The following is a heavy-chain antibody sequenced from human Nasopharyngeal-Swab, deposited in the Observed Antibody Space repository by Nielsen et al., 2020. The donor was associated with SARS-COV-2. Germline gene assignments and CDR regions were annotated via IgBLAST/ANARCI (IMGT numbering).Heavy chain of an antibody. V-gene: IGHV4-34*01. Sequence: IRQPPGKGLEWIGEINHSGSTNYNLSLKSRVTISVDTSKNQFSLKLSSVTAADTAVYYCARIEGCSSTSCYDYFDYWGQGTLVTVSS. CDR2: INHSGST. D-gene: IGHD2-2*01. CDR3: ARIEGCSSTSCYDYFDY. J-gene: IGHJ4*02.